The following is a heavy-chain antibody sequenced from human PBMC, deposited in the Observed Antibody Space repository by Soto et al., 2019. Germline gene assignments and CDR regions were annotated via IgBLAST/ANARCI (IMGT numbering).Heavy chain of an antibody. V-gene: IGHV1-69*13. D-gene: IGHD2-15*01. CDR2: IIPIFGTA. CDR3: ARDSEYCSGGSCYSYVDY. Sequence: SVKVSCKASGGTFSSYAISWVRQAPGQGLEWMGGIIPIFGTANYAQKFQGRVTIAADESTSTAYMELSSLRSEDTAVYYCARDSEYCSGGSCYSYVDYWGQGTLVTVSS. CDR1: GGTFSSYA. J-gene: IGHJ4*02.